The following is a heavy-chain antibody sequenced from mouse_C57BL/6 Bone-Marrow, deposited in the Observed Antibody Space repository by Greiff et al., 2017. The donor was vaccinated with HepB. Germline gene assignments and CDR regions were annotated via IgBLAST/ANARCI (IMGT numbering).Heavy chain of an antibody. D-gene: IGHD1-1*01. J-gene: IGHJ3*01. V-gene: IGHV2-2*01. CDR2: IWSGGST. CDR3: ARGSSGAY. Sequence: VQLQESGPGLVQPSQSLSITCTVSGFSLTSYGVHWVRQSPGKGLEWLGVIWSGGSTDYNAAFISRLSISKDNSKSQVFFKMNSLQADDTAIYYCARGSSGAYWGQGTLVTVSA. CDR1: GFSLTSYG.